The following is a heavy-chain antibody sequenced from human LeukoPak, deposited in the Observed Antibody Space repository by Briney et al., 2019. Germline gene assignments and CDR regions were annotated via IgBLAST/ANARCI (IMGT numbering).Heavy chain of an antibody. CDR1: GGSSSGYY. CDR3: ARGPNYYDS. Sequence: SETLSLTCAVYGGSSSGYYWSWIRQPPGKGLEWIGEINHSGSTNYNPSLKSRVTISVDTSKNQFSLKLSSVTAADTAVYYCARGPNYYDSWGQGTMVTVSS. J-gene: IGHJ3*02. CDR2: INHSGST. V-gene: IGHV4-34*01. D-gene: IGHD3-10*01.